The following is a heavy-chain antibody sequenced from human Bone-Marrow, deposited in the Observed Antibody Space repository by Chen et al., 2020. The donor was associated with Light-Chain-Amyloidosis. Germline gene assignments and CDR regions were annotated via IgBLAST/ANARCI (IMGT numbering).Heavy chain of an antibody. CDR2: IFYSGST. CDR1: GVSISSAGYY. CDR3: ARADASYYYYGMDV. Sequence: QVQLQESGPGLVRPSPTLSLTCTVSGVSISSAGYYWSWIRQHPGKGLEWIGHIFYSGSTYANPSLKSRVAISVDTSKNQFSLKVSSVTAADTAVYYCARADASYYYYGMDVWGQGTTVTVSS. V-gene: IGHV4-31*03. J-gene: IGHJ6*02.